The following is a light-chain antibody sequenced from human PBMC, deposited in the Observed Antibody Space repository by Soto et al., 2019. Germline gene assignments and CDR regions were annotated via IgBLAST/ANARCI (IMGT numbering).Light chain of an antibody. Sequence: ESVLTHSPGTLSLSPGERATLSCRASQSVSDKVAWYQQTSGQPPKLLIYRASTRATGVPARFSGSGSGTEFTLTISSLQSEDVSVYFCQHYNFWPHTFGQGTKVDIK. CDR1: QSVSDK. CDR3: QHYNFWPHT. V-gene: IGKV3-15*01. J-gene: IGKJ2*01. CDR2: RAS.